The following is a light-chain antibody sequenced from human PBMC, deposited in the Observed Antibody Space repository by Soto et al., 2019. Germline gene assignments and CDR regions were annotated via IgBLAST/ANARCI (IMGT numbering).Light chain of an antibody. Sequence: EIVMTQSPATLSVSPGGRATLSCRASQSISGTLAWYQHKPGQTPRLLIYDTSTRATGVPARFSGSRSGPEFTLTINSLQSEDFAIYYCQPYNNWPLTFGGGTKVDIK. CDR1: QSISGT. J-gene: IGKJ4*01. CDR3: QPYNNWPLT. CDR2: DTS. V-gene: IGKV3-15*01.